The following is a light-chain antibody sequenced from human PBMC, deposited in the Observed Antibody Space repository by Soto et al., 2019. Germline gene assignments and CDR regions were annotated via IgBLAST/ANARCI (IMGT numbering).Light chain of an antibody. Sequence: DIQMTQSPSSLSASVGDRVTITCRASRTVNNYLNWYQQKPGKAPKLLIYGASTLQGGVSSRFSGGRSGTEFTHTLSSLQPEDSATYYCQQSYSTLSFGGGTKVEIK. J-gene: IGKJ4*01. CDR1: RTVNNY. V-gene: IGKV1-39*01. CDR3: QQSYSTLS. CDR2: GAS.